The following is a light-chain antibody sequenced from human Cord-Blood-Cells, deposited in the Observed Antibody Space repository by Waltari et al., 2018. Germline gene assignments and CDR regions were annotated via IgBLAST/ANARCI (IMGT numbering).Light chain of an antibody. V-gene: IGLV2-23*02. CDR3: CSYAGSSTYV. CDR2: EVS. CDR1: SSDVGSYNL. J-gene: IGLJ1*01. Sequence: QSALTQPASVSGSPGQSITISCTGTSSDVGSYNLVSWYQPQPGKAPKLMIYEVSKRPSGVSNRFSGSKSGNTASLTISGLQAEDEADYYCCSYAGSSTYVFGTGTKVTVL.